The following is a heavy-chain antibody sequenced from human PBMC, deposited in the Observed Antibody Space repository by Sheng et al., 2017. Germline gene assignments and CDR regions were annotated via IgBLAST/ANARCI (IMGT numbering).Heavy chain of an antibody. Sequence: QVQLQQWGAGLLKPSETLSLTCAVYGGSFSGYYWSWIRQPPGKGLEWIGEINHSGSTNYNPSLKSRVTISVDTSKNQFSLKLSSVTAADTAVYYCARGYGDYDYYYYGMDVWGQRDHGHRLL. D-gene: IGHD4-17*01. J-gene: IGHJ6*04. V-gene: IGHV4-34*01. CDR1: GGSFSGYY. CDR3: ARGYGDYDYYYYGMDV. CDR2: INHSGST.